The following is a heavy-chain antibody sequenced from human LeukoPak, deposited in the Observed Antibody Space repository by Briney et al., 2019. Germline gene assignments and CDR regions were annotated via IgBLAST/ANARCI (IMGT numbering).Heavy chain of an antibody. CDR3: ARNFGWEQLDY. D-gene: IGHD1-26*01. J-gene: IGHJ4*02. Sequence: GESLRLSCAASGFNFGGFWMNWVRQAPGKGLEWVANINGDGSVKNYGASVRGRFTISRDNSKNSLYLQMNSLRADDTAVYYCARNFGWEQLDYWGQGTLVAVSS. CDR1: GFNFGGFW. V-gene: IGHV3-7*01. CDR2: INGDGSVK.